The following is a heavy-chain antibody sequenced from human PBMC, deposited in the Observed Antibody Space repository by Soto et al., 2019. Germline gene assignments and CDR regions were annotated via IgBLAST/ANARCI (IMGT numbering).Heavy chain of an antibody. CDR3: ARSVSTKTASIDY. CDR2: ISPSSGGT. D-gene: IGHD4-17*01. Sequence: QVQLVQSGAEVKTPGASVTVSCKASGYTFTSYYLHWLRQARGQGLEWMGIISPSSGGTRFSQRFEDRVTMTRDTSTCRIYMDLRGPTFEDTAVYYCARSVSTKTASIDYWGQGTLVTVSS. J-gene: IGHJ4*02. V-gene: IGHV1-46*01. CDR1: GYTFTSYY.